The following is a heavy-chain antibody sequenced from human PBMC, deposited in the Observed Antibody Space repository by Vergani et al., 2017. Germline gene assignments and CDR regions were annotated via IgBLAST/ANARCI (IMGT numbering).Heavy chain of an antibody. CDR2: IDWDDDK. J-gene: IGHJ6*03. D-gene: IGHD2-2*01. V-gene: IGHV2-70*13. CDR3: EGPLVVPAAMLSSYYYYMDV. Sequence: QVTLRESGPALVKPTQTLTLTCTFSGFSLSTSGMCVSWIRQPPGKALEWLARIDWDDDKYYSTSLKTRLTISKDTSKNQVVLTMPNMDPVDTATYYCEGPLVVPAAMLSSYYYYMDVWGKGTTVTVSS. CDR1: GFSLSTSGMC.